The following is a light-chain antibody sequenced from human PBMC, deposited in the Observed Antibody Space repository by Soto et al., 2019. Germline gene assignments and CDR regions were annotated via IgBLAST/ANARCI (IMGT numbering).Light chain of an antibody. J-gene: IGKJ2*01. CDR1: QTVSGSL. V-gene: IGKV3D-20*02. CDR3: QQRSNWPRT. CDR2: DAS. Sequence: EIELMQSPGTLSLSPGERATLFCRASQTVSGSLLAWYQQRPGQPPRLLIFDASRRATGIPERFSGSGSGTDFILTISRLEPEDFAVYYCQQRSNWPRTFGQGTKLEIK.